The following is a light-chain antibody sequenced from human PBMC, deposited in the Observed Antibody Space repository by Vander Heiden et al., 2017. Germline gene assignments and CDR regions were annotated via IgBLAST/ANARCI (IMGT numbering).Light chain of an antibody. J-gene: IGLJ2*01. CDR1: SNIANHY. CDR2: ANN. V-gene: IGLV1-51*01. Sequence: VSAAPGQKVSSNIANHYVSWYQQLPGTAPKLLIYANNKRPSGIPDRFSGSKSGTSATLGITGLQTGDEADYYCGARDSSTSGVVFGGGTKLTVL. CDR3: GARDSSTSGVV.